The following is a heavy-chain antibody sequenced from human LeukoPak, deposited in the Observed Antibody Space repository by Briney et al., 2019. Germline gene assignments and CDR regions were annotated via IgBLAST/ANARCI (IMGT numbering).Heavy chain of an antibody. CDR2: ISAYNGNT. CDR1: GYTFTSYG. D-gene: IGHD6-13*01. CDR3: ARDELAAAGNKYFYYGMDV. J-gene: IGHJ6*02. V-gene: IGHV1-18*01. Sequence: ASVKVSCTASGYTFTSYGISWVRQAPGQGLEWMGRISAYNGNTNYAQKLQGRVTMTTDTSTSTAYMELRSLRSDDTAVYYCARDELAAAGNKYFYYGMDVWGQGTTVTVSS.